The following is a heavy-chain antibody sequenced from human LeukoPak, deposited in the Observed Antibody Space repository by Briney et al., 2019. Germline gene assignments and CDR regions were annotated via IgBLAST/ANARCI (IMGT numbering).Heavy chain of an antibody. D-gene: IGHD6-13*01. CDR2: INPNSGGT. CDR3: ARGEAAAGSSNN. J-gene: IGHJ4*02. CDR1: GYTFTGYY. Sequence: ASVKVYCKASGYTFTGYYMHWVRQAPGQGLEWMGWINPNSGGTNYAQKFQGRVTMTRDTSISTAYMELSRLRSDDTAVYYCARGEAAAGSSNNWGQGTLVTVSS. V-gene: IGHV1-2*02.